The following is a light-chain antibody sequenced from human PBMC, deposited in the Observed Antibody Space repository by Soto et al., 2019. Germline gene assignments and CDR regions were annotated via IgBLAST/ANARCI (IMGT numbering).Light chain of an antibody. V-gene: IGLV2-14*01. Sequence: QSALTQPASVSGSPGQSITISCTGTSSDVGGYNYVSWYQRHPGKPPKLMIYEVTNRPSGVSNRFSGSKSGNTASLTISGLQAEDEADYYCSSYTISSTLVFGGGTKVTVL. CDR3: SSYTISSTLV. CDR2: EVT. J-gene: IGLJ2*01. CDR1: SSDVGGYNY.